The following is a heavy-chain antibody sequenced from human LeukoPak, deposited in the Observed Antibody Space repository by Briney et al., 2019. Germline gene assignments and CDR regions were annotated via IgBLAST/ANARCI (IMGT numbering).Heavy chain of an antibody. D-gene: IGHD3/OR15-3a*01. Sequence: KPSETLSLTCTVSGGSISSYYWSWIRQPPGKGLEWIGYIYYSGSTNYNPSLKSRVTISVDTSKNQFSLKLSSVTAADTAVYYCARCRLGTDMSGWFDPWGQGTLVTVSS. CDR3: ARCRLGTDMSGWFDP. J-gene: IGHJ5*02. V-gene: IGHV4-59*01. CDR2: IYYSGST. CDR1: GGSISSYY.